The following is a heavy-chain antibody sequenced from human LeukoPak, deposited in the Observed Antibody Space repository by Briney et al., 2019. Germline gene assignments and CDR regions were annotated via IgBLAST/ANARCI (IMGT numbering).Heavy chain of an antibody. Sequence: PGGSLRHSCAASGFTFSSHGMHWVRQAPGKGLEWVAFIRYDGSNKYYADSVKGRFTISRDNSKNTLYLQMNSLRAEDTAVYYCAKDPSVGLLWFVFDIWGQGTMVTVSS. V-gene: IGHV3-30*02. CDR2: IRYDGSNK. CDR3: AKDPSVGLLWFVFDI. D-gene: IGHD3-10*01. CDR1: GFTFSSHG. J-gene: IGHJ3*02.